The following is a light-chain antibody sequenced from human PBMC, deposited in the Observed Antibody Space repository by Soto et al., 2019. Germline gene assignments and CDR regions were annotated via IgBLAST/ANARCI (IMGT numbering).Light chain of an antibody. J-gene: IGLJ2*01. Sequence: QSVLTQPPSPSGSPGQSVTISCTGTSSEVGGYNYVSWYQQHPGKAPKLMIYEVSKRPSGVPDRFSGSKSGNTASLTVSGLQAEDEADYYCSSYAGSNNFVVFGGGTKVTV. CDR3: SSYAGSNNFVV. V-gene: IGLV2-8*01. CDR2: EVS. CDR1: SSEVGGYNY.